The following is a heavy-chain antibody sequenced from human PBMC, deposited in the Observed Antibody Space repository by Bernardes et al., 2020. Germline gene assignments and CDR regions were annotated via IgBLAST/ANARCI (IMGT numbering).Heavy chain of an antibody. Sequence: ASVKVSCKASGYTFTGYYMHWVRQAPGQGLEWMGRINPNSGGTNYAQKFQGRVTMTRDTSISTAYMELSRLRSDDTAVYYCARDRGICTGGVCRYGMDVWGKGTTVTVSS. CDR1: GYTFTGYY. V-gene: IGHV1-2*06. CDR3: ARDRGICTGGVCRYGMDV. J-gene: IGHJ6*04. D-gene: IGHD2-8*02. CDR2: INPNSGGT.